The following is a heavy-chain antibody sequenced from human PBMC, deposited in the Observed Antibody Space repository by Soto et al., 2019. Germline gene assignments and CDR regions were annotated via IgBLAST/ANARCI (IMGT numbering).Heavy chain of an antibody. V-gene: IGHV4-39*01. J-gene: IGHJ6*02. CDR1: GGSISPHTHY. CDR3: ARRKVVITTYSNYFYFAMDV. Sequence: SETLSLTCTVSGGSISPHTHYWSWIRQSPGGGLEWIVSIYYSGTTYYNPSLQNRLAISADRSKNQVSLLLTSVTAADTAVYYCARRKVVITTYSNYFYFAMDVWGPGTTVTVSS. CDR2: IYYSGTT. D-gene: IGHD2-15*01.